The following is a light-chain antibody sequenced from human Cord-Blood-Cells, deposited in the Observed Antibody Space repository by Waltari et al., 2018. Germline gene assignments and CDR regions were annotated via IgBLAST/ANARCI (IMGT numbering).Light chain of an antibody. CDR2: AAS. CDR1: QSISSY. J-gene: IGKJ5*01. CDR3: QQSYXTPQVT. Sequence: DIQMTQSPSSLSASVGDRVTITCRASQSISSYLNWYQQKPGKAPKLLIYAASSLQSGVPXRFSXXGSGTDFTLTISSLQPEDFATYYCQQSYXTPQVTFGQGTRLEIK. V-gene: IGKV1-39*01.